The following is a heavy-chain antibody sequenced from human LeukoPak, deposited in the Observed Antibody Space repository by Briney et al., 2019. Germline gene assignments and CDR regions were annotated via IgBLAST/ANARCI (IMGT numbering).Heavy chain of an antibody. Sequence: GGSLRLSCAASGFTFSSYEMNWVRQAPGKGLEWVSYISSSGSTIYYADSVKGRFTISRDNAKDSLYLQMNSLRAEDTAVYYCARDCGGGSCYGPYDAFDIWGQGTMVTVSS. CDR2: ISSSGSTI. J-gene: IGHJ3*02. CDR3: ARDCGGGSCYGPYDAFDI. D-gene: IGHD2-15*01. CDR1: GFTFSSYE. V-gene: IGHV3-48*03.